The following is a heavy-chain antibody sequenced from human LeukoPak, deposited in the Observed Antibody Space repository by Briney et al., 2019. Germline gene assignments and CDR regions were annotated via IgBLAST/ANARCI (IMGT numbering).Heavy chain of an antibody. CDR2: INHSGST. CDR3: ARQGIAAAVFRY. J-gene: IGHJ4*02. CDR1: GGSFSGYY. Sequence: SETLSLTCAVYGGSFSGYYWSWIRQPPGKGLEWIGEINHSGSTNYNPSLKSRVTISVDTSKNQFSLKLSSVTAADTAVHYCARQGIAAAVFRYWGQGTLVTVSS. D-gene: IGHD6-13*01. V-gene: IGHV4-34*01.